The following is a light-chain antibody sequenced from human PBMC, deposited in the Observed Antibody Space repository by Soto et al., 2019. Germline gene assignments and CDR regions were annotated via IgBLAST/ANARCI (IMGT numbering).Light chain of an antibody. CDR2: EVS. CDR3: SSYAGSFIWV. J-gene: IGLJ3*02. Sequence: QSVLTQPPSASGSPGQSVTISCTGTSSDVGAYNYVSWYQQYPGKAPKLMIYEVSKRPSGVPDRFSGSKSGKTASLTVSGLQPEDEADYHCSSYAGSFIWVFGGGTKLTVL. CDR1: SSDVGAYNY. V-gene: IGLV2-8*01.